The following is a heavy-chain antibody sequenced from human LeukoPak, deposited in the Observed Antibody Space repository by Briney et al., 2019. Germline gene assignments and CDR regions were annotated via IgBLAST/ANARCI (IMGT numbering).Heavy chain of an antibody. CDR3: ARASFSSSWSYFFDY. V-gene: IGHV3-48*03. D-gene: IGHD6-13*01. Sequence: GGSLRLSCEASGFIFSSYEMNWVRQAPGRGLEWVSYIGSSGGTIFHADSVKGRFTISRDNAKNSVFLQISSLRVEDTAIYYCARASFSSSWSYFFDYWGQGTLVTVSS. J-gene: IGHJ4*02. CDR2: IGSSGGTI. CDR1: GFIFSSYE.